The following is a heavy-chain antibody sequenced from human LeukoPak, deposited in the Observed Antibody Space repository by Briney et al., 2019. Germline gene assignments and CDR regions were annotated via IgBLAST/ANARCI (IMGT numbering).Heavy chain of an antibody. CDR1: GYTFTTYG. CDR2: ISGYDGKT. Sequence: ASVMVSCKVSGYTFTTYGINWVRQAPGQGLEWMGWISGYDGKTSYAQKLRDRVTMLRDTDTSTVYMELRGLTTDDTAVYYCARDQPRRGPGNHDYWGQGTLVTVSS. D-gene: IGHD1-26*01. J-gene: IGHJ4*02. CDR3: ARDQPRRGPGNHDY. V-gene: IGHV1-18*01.